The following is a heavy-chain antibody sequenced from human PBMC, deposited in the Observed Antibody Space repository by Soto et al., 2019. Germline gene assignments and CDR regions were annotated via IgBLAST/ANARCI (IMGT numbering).Heavy chain of an antibody. CDR3: ARGVHYDSSGYYYFY. CDR2: IIPIFGAA. CDR1: GGTFSNYA. Sequence: QVQLVQSGAEVKKPGSSVKVSCKASGGTFSNYAIDWVRQAPGQGLEWMGGIIPIFGAANYAQKFKGRITITADESTSTAYMELRSLRSEDTAVYYCARGVHYDSSGYYYFYWGQGTLVTVSS. V-gene: IGHV1-69*01. D-gene: IGHD3-22*01. J-gene: IGHJ4*02.